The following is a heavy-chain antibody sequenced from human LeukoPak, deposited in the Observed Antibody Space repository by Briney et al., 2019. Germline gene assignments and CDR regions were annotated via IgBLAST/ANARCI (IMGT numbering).Heavy chain of an antibody. D-gene: IGHD5-24*01. V-gene: IGHV4-39*02. CDR2: IYYSGST. Sequence: RASETLSLTCAVSGGSISSSSYYWGWIRQPPGKGLEWIGSIYYSGSTYYNPSLKSRVTISVDTSKNQFSLKLSSVTAADTAVYYCARERDPGFDYWGQGTLVTVSS. J-gene: IGHJ4*02. CDR1: GGSISSSSYY. CDR3: ARERDPGFDY.